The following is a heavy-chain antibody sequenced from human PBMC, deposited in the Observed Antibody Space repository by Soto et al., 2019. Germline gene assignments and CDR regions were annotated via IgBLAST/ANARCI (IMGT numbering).Heavy chain of an antibody. D-gene: IGHD4-4*01. CDR3: ARGRGTVTNYGMDV. CDR1: GFTFSSYA. CDR2: ISYDGSNK. Sequence: PGGSLRLSCAASGFTFSSYAMHWVRQAPGKGLEWVAVISYDGSNKYYADSVKGRFTISRDNSKNTLYLQMNSLRAEDTAVYYCARGRGTVTNYGMDVRGQGTTVTVSS. V-gene: IGHV3-30-3*01. J-gene: IGHJ6*02.